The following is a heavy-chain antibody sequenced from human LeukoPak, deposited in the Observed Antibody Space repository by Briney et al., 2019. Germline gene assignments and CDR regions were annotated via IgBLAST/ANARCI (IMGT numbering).Heavy chain of an antibody. Sequence: GGSLRLSCAASGFTFSNYGMSWVRQAPGKGLEWVSVISGSGGSTYYVDSVKGRFTISRDNSKNTLYLQMNSLRAEDTAVYYCARDRLRGMEGRWFDPWGQGTLVTVSS. CDR2: ISGSGGST. D-gene: IGHD3-16*01. J-gene: IGHJ5*02. V-gene: IGHV3-23*01. CDR3: ARDRLRGMEGRWFDP. CDR1: GFTFSNYG.